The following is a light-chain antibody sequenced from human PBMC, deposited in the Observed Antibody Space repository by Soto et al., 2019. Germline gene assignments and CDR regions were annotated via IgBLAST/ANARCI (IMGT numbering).Light chain of an antibody. V-gene: IGKV3-15*01. CDR2: GAS. Sequence: EIVMTQSPATLSVSPGERATLSCRASQSVNSNLAWYQQKPGQAPRLLIYGASTRATGIPARFSGSGSGTEFTLTISSLQSEDFAVYYCQQYYNWPSLTFGGGTKVEIK. CDR1: QSVNSN. CDR3: QQYYNWPSLT. J-gene: IGKJ4*01.